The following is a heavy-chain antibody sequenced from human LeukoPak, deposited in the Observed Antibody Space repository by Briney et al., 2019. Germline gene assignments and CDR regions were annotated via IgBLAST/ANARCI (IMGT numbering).Heavy chain of an antibody. CDR2: ISGSGGST. J-gene: IGHJ4*02. Sequence: GGSLRLSCAASGFTFSSYAMSWVRQAPGKGLEWVSAISGSGGSTYYADSVKGRFTISRDNSKNTLYLQMNSLRAEDTAVYYCAKDKTPWRYNYGNPVDYWGQGTLVTVSS. D-gene: IGHD5-18*01. CDR1: GFTFSSYA. CDR3: AKDKTPWRYNYGNPVDY. V-gene: IGHV3-23*01.